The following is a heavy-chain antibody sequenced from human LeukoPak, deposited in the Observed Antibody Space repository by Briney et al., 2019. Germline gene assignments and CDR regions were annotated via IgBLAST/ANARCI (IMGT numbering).Heavy chain of an antibody. CDR1: GYTFTSYG. D-gene: IGHD3-9*01. V-gene: IGHV1-18*01. CDR3: ARTYYDILTDPDQYYYYGMGV. J-gene: IGHJ6*02. Sequence: ASVTVSCKASGYTFTSYGISWVRQAPGQGLEWMGWISAFNGNTNYAQKLQGRVTMTTDTSTSTAYMELRSLRSDDTAVYYCARTYYDILTDPDQYYYYGMGVWGQGTTVTVSS. CDR2: ISAFNGNT.